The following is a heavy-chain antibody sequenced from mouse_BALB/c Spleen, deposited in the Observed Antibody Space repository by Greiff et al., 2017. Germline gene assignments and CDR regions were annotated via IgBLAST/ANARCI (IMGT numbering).Heavy chain of an antibody. Sequence: VQRVESGPGLVAPAQCLSISCTASGFSFSSYWVHWVRQPPGKGLEWLGMIWGGGSTDDNSALKSRLSIRKDNYKSQVFLKMISLQTADAAVYYCSGGGERRDCGSSYSFDDWGQGTTLTVSS. V-gene: IGHV2-6-4*01. D-gene: IGHD1-1*01. CDR3: SGGGERRDCGSSYSFDD. CDR1: GFSFSSYW. J-gene: IGHJ2*01. CDR2: IWGGGST.